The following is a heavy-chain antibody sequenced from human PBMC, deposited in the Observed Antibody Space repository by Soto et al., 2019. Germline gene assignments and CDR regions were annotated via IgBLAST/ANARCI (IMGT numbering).Heavy chain of an antibody. CDR1: GFTFSSFG. CDR2: ISYDGSDT. J-gene: IGHJ2*01. CDR3: VKDIHFLGIWYFDL. V-gene: IGHV3-30*18. Sequence: AQLAESGGGVVQSGRSLRLSCEASGFTFSSFGMHWVRQAPGKGLEWVAVISYDGSDTYFADSVKGRFTISRDNSKNTVYLQMNSLRVEDTAVYYCVKDIHFLGIWYFDLWGRGSLVSVSS. D-gene: IGHD3-16*01.